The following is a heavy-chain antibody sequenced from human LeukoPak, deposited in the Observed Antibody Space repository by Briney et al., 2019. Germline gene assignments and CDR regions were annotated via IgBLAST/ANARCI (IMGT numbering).Heavy chain of an antibody. CDR1: GGSSSGYY. CDR2: INHSGST. D-gene: IGHD3-10*02. V-gene: IGHV4-34*01. J-gene: IGHJ3*02. Sequence: SETLSLTCAVYGGSSSGYYWSWIRQPPGKGLEWIGEINHSGSTNYNPSLKSRVTISVDTSKNQFSLKLSSVTAADTAVYYCAREIPRFTMSSRHAFDIWGQGTMVTVSS. CDR3: AREIPRFTMSSRHAFDI.